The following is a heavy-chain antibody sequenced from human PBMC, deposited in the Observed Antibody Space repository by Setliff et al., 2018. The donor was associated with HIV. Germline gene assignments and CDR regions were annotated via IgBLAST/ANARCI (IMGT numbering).Heavy chain of an antibody. CDR1: GGSISSGGYY. CDR3: ARLRLLYYYYYMDV. J-gene: IGHJ6*03. V-gene: IGHV4-61*09. CDR2: IYTSGST. Sequence: PSETLSLTCTVSGGSISSGGYYWSWIRQAAGKGLEWIGHIYTSGSTNYNPSLKSRITISVDTSKNQFSLKLSSVTAADTAVYYCARLRLLYYYYYMDVWGQGTTVTVS.